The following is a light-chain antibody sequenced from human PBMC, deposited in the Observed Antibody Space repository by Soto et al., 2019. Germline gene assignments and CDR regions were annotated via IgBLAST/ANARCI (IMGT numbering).Light chain of an antibody. CDR1: QSVTSNY. CDR3: QHYSSSPWS. V-gene: IGKV3-20*01. J-gene: IGKJ1*01. CDR2: GAS. Sequence: EIVLTQSPGTLSFSPEERTTLSCRASQSVTSNYLAWYQQKPGQAPRLLIYGASSRATGIPDRFSGSGSGTDFTLSISRLEPEDFAVYYCQHYSSSPWSFGQGTNVEIK.